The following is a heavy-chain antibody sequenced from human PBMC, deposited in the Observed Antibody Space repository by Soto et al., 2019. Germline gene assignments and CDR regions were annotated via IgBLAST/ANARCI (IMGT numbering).Heavy chain of an antibody. CDR1: GFTFSDYY. J-gene: IGHJ6*03. CDR3: ARAVAAAGYYYYFYYYMDV. V-gene: IGHV3-11*01. D-gene: IGHD6-13*01. Sequence: QVQLVESGGGLVKPGGSLRLSCAASGFTFSDYYRSWIRPAPGKGLEWVSYISSSGSTIYYADSVKGRFTISRDNAKNSLYLPMNTLTAEDTAVYYCARAVAAAGYYYYFYYYMDVWGNGTTVTVSS. CDR2: ISSSGSTI.